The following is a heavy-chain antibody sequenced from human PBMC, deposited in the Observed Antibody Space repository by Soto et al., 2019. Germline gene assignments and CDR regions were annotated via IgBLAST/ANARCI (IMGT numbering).Heavy chain of an antibody. Sequence: PSETLSLTCTVSGGSFNSYCWSWIRQPPGKGLEWIAYISYSGNTNYNASLKSRFTMSVDTPKNPFSLRLSTLTTADTAAYYCAGLSSYVARPFDFWGQGTLVTVSS. CDR2: ISYSGNT. V-gene: IGHV4-59*03. J-gene: IGHJ5*01. D-gene: IGHD5-12*01. CDR3: AGLSSYVARPFDF. CDR1: GGSFNSYC.